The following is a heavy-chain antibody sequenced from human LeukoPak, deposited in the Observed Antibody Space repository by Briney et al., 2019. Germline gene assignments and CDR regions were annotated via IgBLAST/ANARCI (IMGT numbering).Heavy chain of an antibody. J-gene: IGHJ4*02. CDR2: ISYDGSNK. V-gene: IGHV3-30*18. CDR3: AKVRDIVVVGYYFDY. D-gene: IGHD2-2*01. CDR1: GFTFSSYG. Sequence: GRSLRLSCAASGFTFSSYGMHWVRQAPGKGLEWVAVISYDGSNKYYADSVKGRLTISRDNSKNTLYLQMNSLRAEDTAVYYCAKVRDIVVVGYYFDYWGQGTLVTVSS.